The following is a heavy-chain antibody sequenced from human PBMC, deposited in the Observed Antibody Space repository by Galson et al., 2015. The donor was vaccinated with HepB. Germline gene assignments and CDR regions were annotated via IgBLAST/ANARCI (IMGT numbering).Heavy chain of an antibody. Sequence: SLRLSCAASGFTFSSYGMHWVRQAPGKGLEWVAVIWYDGSNKYYADSAKGRFTISRDNAKNSLYLQMNSLRAEDTAVYYCARGFGPSGIVVVPAAIYYWYFDLWGRGTLVTVSS. J-gene: IGHJ2*01. CDR3: ARGFGPSGIVVVPAAIYYWYFDL. V-gene: IGHV3-33*01. CDR1: GFTFSSYG. CDR2: IWYDGSNK. D-gene: IGHD2-2*02.